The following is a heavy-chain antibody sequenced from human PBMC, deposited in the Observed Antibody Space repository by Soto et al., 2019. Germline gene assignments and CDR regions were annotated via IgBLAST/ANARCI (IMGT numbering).Heavy chain of an antibody. CDR1: GFTFSSYA. D-gene: IGHD3-22*01. V-gene: IGHV3-30-3*01. CDR2: ISYDGSNK. J-gene: IGHJ3*02. Sequence: GGSLRLSCAASGFTFSSYAMHWVRQAPGKGLEWVAVISYDGSNKYYADSVKGRFTISRDNSKNTLYLQMNSLRAEDTAVYYCARDRDSSGYPDAFDIWGQGTMVTVS. CDR3: ARDRDSSGYPDAFDI.